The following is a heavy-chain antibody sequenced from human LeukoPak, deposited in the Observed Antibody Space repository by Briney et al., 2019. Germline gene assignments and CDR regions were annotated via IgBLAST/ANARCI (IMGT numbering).Heavy chain of an antibody. Sequence: PGGSLRLSCAASGFTFSSYSMNWVRQAPGKGGEWGSSISSSSSYIYSADSVKGRFTISRGNAKNSLYLQMNSLTAEDTAVYYCARGPYGDLNWYFDLWGRGTLVTVSS. CDR1: GFTFSSYS. CDR3: ARGPYGDLNWYFDL. CDR2: ISSSSSYI. J-gene: IGHJ2*01. V-gene: IGHV3-21*01. D-gene: IGHD4-17*01.